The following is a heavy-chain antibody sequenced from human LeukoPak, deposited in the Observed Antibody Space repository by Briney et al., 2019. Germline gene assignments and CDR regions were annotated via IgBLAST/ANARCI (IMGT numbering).Heavy chain of an antibody. J-gene: IGHJ4*02. Sequence: PSETLSLTCTVSVGSTSSYYWIWIRQPAGKGLEWIGRIHSSGSTNYNASLKSRVTMSLDTSKNQFSLKLSSVTAADTAVYYCARGPFGSGYYSIDYWGQGTLVTVSS. CDR1: VGSTSSYY. V-gene: IGHV4-4*07. D-gene: IGHD5-12*01. CDR3: ARGPFGSGYYSIDY. CDR2: IHSSGST.